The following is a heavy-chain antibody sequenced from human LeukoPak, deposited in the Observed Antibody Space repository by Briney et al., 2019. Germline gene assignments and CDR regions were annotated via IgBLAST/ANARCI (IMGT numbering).Heavy chain of an antibody. CDR3: ARLTGTTADAFDI. Sequence: GESLKISCEGAGCSFTSYWIGWGRQRPGKGLGWMGIIYPGDSDTRYSPSFQGQVTISADKSISTAYLQWSSLKASDTAIYYCARLTGTTADAFDIWGQGTMVTVSS. J-gene: IGHJ3*02. V-gene: IGHV5-51*06. CDR2: IYPGDSDT. D-gene: IGHD1-20*01. CDR1: GCSFTSYW.